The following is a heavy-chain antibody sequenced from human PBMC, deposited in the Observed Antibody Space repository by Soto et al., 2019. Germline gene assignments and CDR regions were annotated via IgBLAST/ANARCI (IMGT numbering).Heavy chain of an antibody. D-gene: IGHD4-4*01. J-gene: IGHJ4*02. V-gene: IGHV3-30*18. CDR1: GVTFSSYG. CDR2: ISYDGSNK. CDR3: AKAPTFDYSNGFDY. Sequence: GGSLKLCCAASGVTFSSYGMHGVRQAPGKGLEWVAVISYDGSNKYYADSVKGRFTISRDNSKNTLYLQMNSLRAEDTAVYYCAKAPTFDYSNGFDYWGQGTLVTVSS.